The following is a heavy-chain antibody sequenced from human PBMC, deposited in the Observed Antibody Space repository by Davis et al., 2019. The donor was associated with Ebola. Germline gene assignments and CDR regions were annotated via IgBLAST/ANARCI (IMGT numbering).Heavy chain of an antibody. V-gene: IGHV3-33*01. CDR1: GFTFSSYG. CDR3: ARDRSNYGGNSGYVY. J-gene: IGHJ4*02. CDR2: IWYDGSKK. Sequence: PGGSLRLSCAASGFTFSSYGMHWVRQAPGKGLEWVAVIWYDGSKKYYADSVKGRFTISRDNSKNTLYLQMNSLRAEDTAVYYCARDRSNYGGNSGYVYWGQGTLVTVSS. D-gene: IGHD4-23*01.